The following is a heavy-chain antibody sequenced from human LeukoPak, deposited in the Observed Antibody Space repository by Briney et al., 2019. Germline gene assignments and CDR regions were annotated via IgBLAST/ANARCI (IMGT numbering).Heavy chain of an antibody. Sequence: GGSLRLSCSTSGFTFSNHFMHWVRRAPGKGLEYVSSIGPNGASTLYADSVKGRFTVSRDNSKNALYLQLTSLRLEDTALYYCVKDLTGTWSFDYWGQGTLVTVSS. CDR2: IGPNGAST. CDR3: VKDLTGTWSFDY. V-gene: IGHV3-64D*06. D-gene: IGHD3-9*01. CDR1: GFTFSNHF. J-gene: IGHJ4*02.